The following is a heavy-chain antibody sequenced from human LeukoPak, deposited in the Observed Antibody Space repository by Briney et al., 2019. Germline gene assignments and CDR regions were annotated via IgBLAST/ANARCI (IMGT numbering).Heavy chain of an antibody. CDR3: ARGVTMIVVVIHDWYFDL. V-gene: IGHV4-39*01. CDR1: GGSISSSSYY. J-gene: IGHJ2*01. Sequence: SETLSLTCTVSGGSISSSSYYWGWIRQPPGKGLEWIGSIYYTRSTYYNPSLKSRVTISVDTSKNQFSLKLTSVTAADTAAYYCARGVTMIVVVIHDWYFDLWGRGTLVTVSS. D-gene: IGHD3-22*01. CDR2: IYYTRST.